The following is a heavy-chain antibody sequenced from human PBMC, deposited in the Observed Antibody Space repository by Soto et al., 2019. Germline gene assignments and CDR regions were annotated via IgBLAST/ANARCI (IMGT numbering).Heavy chain of an antibody. J-gene: IGHJ4*02. CDR2: IYHSGST. CDR3: ARAPGDLAYYFDY. D-gene: IGHD7-27*01. V-gene: IGHV4-38-2*01. CDR1: AYSISSGYS. Sequence: PSETLSLTCAVSAYSISSGYSWGWIRQSPGKGLEWIGSIYHSGSTYYNPSLKRRVTIPLDTSKNQVSLKMSSVTAADTAVYYCARAPGDLAYYFDYWGQGIPVTVSS.